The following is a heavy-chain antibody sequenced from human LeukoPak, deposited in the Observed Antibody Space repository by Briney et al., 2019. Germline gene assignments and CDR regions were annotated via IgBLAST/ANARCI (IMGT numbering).Heavy chain of an antibody. D-gene: IGHD3-10*01. CDR1: GYIFTGYY. V-gene: IGHV1-2*02. J-gene: IGHJ4*02. CDR3: ARDSGTSMVRDS. CDR2: INPNSGDT. Sequence: ASVKVSCKASGYIFTGYYMHWVRQAPGQGLEWMGWINPNSGDTNYAQKFQGRVTMTRDTSISTAYMELSSLRSEDTAVYYCARDSGTSMVRDSWGQGTLVTVSS.